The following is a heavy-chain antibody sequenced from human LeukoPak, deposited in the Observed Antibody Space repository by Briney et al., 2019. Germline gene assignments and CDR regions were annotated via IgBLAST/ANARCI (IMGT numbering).Heavy chain of an antibody. D-gene: IGHD5-18*01. J-gene: IGHJ3*02. CDR2: TRSKANSYAT. CDR1: GXTFSGSA. V-gene: IGHV3-73*01. Sequence: PGGSLRLSCAASGXTFSGSAMHWVRQASGKGLEWVGRTRSKANSYATAYAASVKGRFTISRDDSKNTAYLQMNSLKTEDTAVYYCTILSGDTAMVTHDAFDIWGQGTMVTVSS. CDR3: TILSGDTAMVTHDAFDI.